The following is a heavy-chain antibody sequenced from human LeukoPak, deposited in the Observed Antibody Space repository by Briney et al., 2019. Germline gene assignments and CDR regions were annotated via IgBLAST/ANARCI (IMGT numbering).Heavy chain of an antibody. CDR1: GYSFSNYW. Sequence: GESLKISCKGSGYSFSNYWISWVRQMPGKGLEWMGRIDPSDSYTKYSPSFEGHVTIPVDKSISTAFLQWNSLKAAHSAMYYCAMGASKVTTDFANEGGEGTQVAVS. D-gene: IGHD4-17*01. J-gene: IGHJ1*01. V-gene: IGHV5-10-1*01. CDR2: IDPSDSYT. CDR3: AMGASKVTTDFANE.